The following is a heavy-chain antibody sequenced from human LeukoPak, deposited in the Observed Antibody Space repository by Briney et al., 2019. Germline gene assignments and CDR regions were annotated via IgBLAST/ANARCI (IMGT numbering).Heavy chain of an antibody. V-gene: IGHV3-9*01. D-gene: IGHD6-19*01. J-gene: IGHJ4*02. CDR2: ISWNSANI. CDR3: TKDKSGIAVAVDY. Sequence: CLRHSFAAPGFTFVYYATDSVRQAPAKGLGLVSGISWNSANIGYADSVKGRFTISRDNAKNSLYLQMNSLRAEDTAFYYCTKDKSGIAVAVDYWGQGTLVTVSS. CDR1: GFTFVYYA.